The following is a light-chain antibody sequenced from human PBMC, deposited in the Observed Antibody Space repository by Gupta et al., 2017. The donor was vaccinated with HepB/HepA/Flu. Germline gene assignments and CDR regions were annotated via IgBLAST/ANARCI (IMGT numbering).Light chain of an antibody. CDR1: QVFSSW. J-gene: IGKJ5*01. V-gene: IGKV1-12*01. CDR2: AVS. CDR3: QQSYRFPPT. Sequence: IHLIQSPSSLSASIADRVIITCLASQVFSSWVAWYQLKPGKAPKILIKAVSNLQSGIPLRFSGSGSGTNFTLTISSLQPEDFAIYYCQQSYRFPPTFGQGTRLEMK.